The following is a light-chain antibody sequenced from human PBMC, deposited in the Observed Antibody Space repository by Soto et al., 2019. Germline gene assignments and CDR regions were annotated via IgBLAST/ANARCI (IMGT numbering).Light chain of an antibody. CDR2: DAS. J-gene: IGKJ5*01. CDR3: QQRSNWPLIT. Sequence: EIVLTQSPVTLSLSPGGRATLSCRASQSVSSYLAWYQQKPGQAPRLLIYDASNRATGIPARFSGSGSGTDFTLTISSLEPEDFAVYYCQQRSNWPLITFGQGTRLEIK. CDR1: QSVSSY. V-gene: IGKV3-11*01.